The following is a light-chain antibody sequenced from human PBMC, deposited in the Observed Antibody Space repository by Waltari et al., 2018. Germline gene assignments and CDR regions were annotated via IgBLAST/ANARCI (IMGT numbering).Light chain of an antibody. CDR3: SSESSDKVVL. CDR2: DVS. J-gene: IGLJ3*02. V-gene: IGLV2-14*03. CDR1: STDVGVSNP. Sequence: QSALTQPAPVSGSPGQSATISCTATSTDVGVSNPVSWYQDHPGQGPKVILYDVSDRPSGVSARFSGSKSGNTASLTISGLQAEDEADYYCSSESSDKVVLFGGGTKVTVL.